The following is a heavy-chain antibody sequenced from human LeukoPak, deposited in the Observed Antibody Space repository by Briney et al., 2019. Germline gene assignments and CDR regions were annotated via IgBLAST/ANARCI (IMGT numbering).Heavy chain of an antibody. J-gene: IGHJ4*02. V-gene: IGHV3-74*01. CDR1: GFTFTTFW. CDR3: VRDWGYDSSGYWQKYFDT. Sequence: GGSLRLSCATSGFTFTTFWMHWVRQAPGKGLVWVSRINHDGSSTNYADSVKGRFTISRDNAKNTVYLQMDSLRAEDTAVYYCVRDWGYDSSGYWQKYFDTWGQGTLVTVSS. D-gene: IGHD3-22*01. CDR2: INHDGSST.